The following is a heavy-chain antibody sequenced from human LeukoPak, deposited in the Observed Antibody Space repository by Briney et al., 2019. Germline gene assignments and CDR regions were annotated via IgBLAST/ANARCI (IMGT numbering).Heavy chain of an antibody. D-gene: IGHD6-19*01. Sequence: PGGSLRLSCGLSGFTFRYYEINWVRQAPRKGLEWMSYISISGTSIYYADSVKGRFTISRDNSKNTLYLQMNSLRAEDTAVYYCAKVRAVAGGRVLDYWGQGTLVTVSS. CDR3: AKVRAVAGGRVLDY. CDR1: GFTFRYYE. CDR2: ISISGTSI. V-gene: IGHV3-23*01. J-gene: IGHJ4*02.